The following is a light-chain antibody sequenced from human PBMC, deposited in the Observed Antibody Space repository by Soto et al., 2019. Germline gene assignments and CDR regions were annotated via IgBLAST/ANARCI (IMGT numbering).Light chain of an antibody. J-gene: IGKJ4*01. CDR1: QDISNY. V-gene: IGKV1-33*01. CDR3: QQYDNLT. Sequence: DIPMTQSPSSLSASVGDRVTITCQASQDISNYLNWYQHKPGKAPKLLIYDASNLETGVPSRFSGSGSGTDFTFTISSLQPEDIATYYCQQYDNLTFGGGTKVEIK. CDR2: DAS.